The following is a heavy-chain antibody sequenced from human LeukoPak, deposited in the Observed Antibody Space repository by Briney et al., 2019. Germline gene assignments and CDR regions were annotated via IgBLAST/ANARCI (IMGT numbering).Heavy chain of an antibody. CDR1: GVSISSGDYY. Sequence: PSETLSLTCTVSGVSISSGDYYWSWIRQPPGKGLEWIGYTYYSGSTYYNPSLKSRVTISVDTSKNQFSLNLSSLTAADTAVYYCATSDTVSTYNWFDPWGQGTLVTVS. J-gene: IGHJ5*02. D-gene: IGHD5/OR15-5a*01. V-gene: IGHV4-30-4*01. CDR3: ATSDTVSTYNWFDP. CDR2: TYYSGST.